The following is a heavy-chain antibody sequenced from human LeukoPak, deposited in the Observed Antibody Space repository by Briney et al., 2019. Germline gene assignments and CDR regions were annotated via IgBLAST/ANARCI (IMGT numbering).Heavy chain of an antibody. CDR3: ARRGPTEIYYGSGEGAFDI. V-gene: IGHV5-51*01. D-gene: IGHD3-10*01. Sequence: GESLKISCKGSGYSFTSYWIGWVRQMPGKGLEWMGIIYPGDSDTRYSPSFQGQVTISADKSISTAYLQWSSLKASDTAMYYCARRGPTEIYYGSGEGAFDIWGQGTMVTVSS. CDR2: IYPGDSDT. CDR1: GYSFTSYW. J-gene: IGHJ3*02.